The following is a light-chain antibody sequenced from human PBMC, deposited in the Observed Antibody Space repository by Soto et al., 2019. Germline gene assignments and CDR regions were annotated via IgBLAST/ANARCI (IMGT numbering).Light chain of an antibody. CDR3: QSSDSSLSGHVV. CDR2: GNS. CDR1: SYNIGAGYD. V-gene: IGLV1-40*01. J-gene: IGLJ2*01. Sequence: QSVLTQPPSVSGAPGQWVTISCTGSSYNIGAGYDVHWYQQLPGTAPKLLIYGNSNRPSGVPDRFSGSKSGTSASLAITGLQAEDEDDYYCQSSDSSLSGHVVFGGGTKLTVL.